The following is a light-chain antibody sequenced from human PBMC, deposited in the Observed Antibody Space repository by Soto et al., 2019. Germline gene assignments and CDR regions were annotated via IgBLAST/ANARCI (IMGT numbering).Light chain of an antibody. CDR2: DVT. J-gene: IGLJ2*01. V-gene: IGLV2-14*03. Sequence: QSALTQPASVSGSPGQSITIPCTGTYNDIGSYTYVAWYQHQPGNAPRLMIYDVTNRPPGSSHRFSGSRSGNTASLTISGLRAEDEATYFCSSYTSTSTVIFGGGTKVTVL. CDR3: SSYTSTSTVI. CDR1: YNDIGSYTY.